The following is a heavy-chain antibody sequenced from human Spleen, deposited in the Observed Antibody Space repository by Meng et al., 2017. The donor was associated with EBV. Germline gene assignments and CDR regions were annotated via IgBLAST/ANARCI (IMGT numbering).Heavy chain of an antibody. CDR1: GFTFSKYW. CDR2: TNEDGRIT. J-gene: IGHJ4*02. D-gene: IGHD6-25*01. V-gene: IGHV3-74*01. CDR3: SRDLAGSDDD. Sequence: VQLVGPGGALVQPGGSLRLSCAASGFTFSKYWMHWVRQAPGKGLAWVSRTNEDGRITDYADSVKGRFTISRDNTRNILYLQMNSLRAEDTAVYFCSRDLAGSDDDWGQGTLVTVSS.